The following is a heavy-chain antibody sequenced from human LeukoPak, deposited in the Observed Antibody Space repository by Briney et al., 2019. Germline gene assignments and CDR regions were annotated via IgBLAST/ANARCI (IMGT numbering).Heavy chain of an antibody. CDR1: GGSFSGYY. CDR2: INHSGST. CDR3: ATLSRYNWNFDV. V-gene: IGHV4-34*01. D-gene: IGHD1-20*01. J-gene: IGHJ3*01. Sequence: PSETLSLTCAVYGGSFSGYYWSWIRQPPGKGLEWIGEINHSGSTNYNPSLKSRVTISVDTSKNQFSLKLSSVTAADTAVYYCATLSRYNWNFDVWGQGTMLTISS.